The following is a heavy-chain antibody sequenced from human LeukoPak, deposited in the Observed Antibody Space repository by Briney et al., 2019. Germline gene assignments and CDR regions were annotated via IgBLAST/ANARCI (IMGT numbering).Heavy chain of an antibody. D-gene: IGHD5-24*01. CDR3: ARRDGYRGMDV. CDR1: GFTFSSYG. J-gene: IGHJ6*02. Sequence: GRSLGLSCAASGFTFSSYGMHWVRQAPGKGLEWVAVISYDGSNKYYADSVKGRFTISRDNSKNTLYLQMNSLRAEDTAVYYCARRDGYRGMDVWGQGTTVTVSS. V-gene: IGHV3-30*03. CDR2: ISYDGSNK.